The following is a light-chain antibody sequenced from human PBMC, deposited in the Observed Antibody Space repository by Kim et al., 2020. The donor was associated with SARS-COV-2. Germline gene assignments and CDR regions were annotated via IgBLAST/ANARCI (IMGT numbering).Light chain of an antibody. CDR3: QQYYSYPPFT. CDR1: QGISSY. V-gene: IGKV1-8*01. J-gene: IGKJ3*01. Sequence: TGDRVTSTCRASQGISSYLAWYQQKPGKAPKLLIYAASTLQSGVPSRFSGSGSGTDFTLTISCLQSEDFATYYCQQYYSYPPFTFGPGTKVDIK. CDR2: AAS.